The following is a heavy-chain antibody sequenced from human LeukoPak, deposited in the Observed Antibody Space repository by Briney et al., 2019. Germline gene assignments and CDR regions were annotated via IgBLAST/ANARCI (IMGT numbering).Heavy chain of an antibody. CDR3: ARDPIVKVVVNKADALDI. V-gene: IGHV3-30*04. D-gene: IGHD3-22*01. J-gene: IGHJ3*02. Sequence: PGRSLRLSCAASGFTFSSYAMHWVRQAPGKGLEWVAVISYDGSNKYYADSVKGRFTISRDNSKNTLYLQMNSLRAEDTAVYYCARDPIVKVVVNKADALDIWGQGTMVTVSS. CDR1: GFTFSSYA. CDR2: ISYDGSNK.